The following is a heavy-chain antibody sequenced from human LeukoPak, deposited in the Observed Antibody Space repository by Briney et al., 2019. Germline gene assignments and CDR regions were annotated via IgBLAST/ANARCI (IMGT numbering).Heavy chain of an antibody. J-gene: IGHJ4*02. CDR1: GFTFTNYG. D-gene: IGHD3-10*01. V-gene: IGHV3-74*01. CDR3: ASDAWISGRPPDY. CDR2: INTDGRST. Sequence: GGSLRLSCAASGFTFTNYGMHWVRQAPGKGLVWISRINTDGRSTSYADSVRGRFTISRDNAENTLYLQMNSLRTEDTAVYYCASDAWISGRPPDYWGQGTLVSVSS.